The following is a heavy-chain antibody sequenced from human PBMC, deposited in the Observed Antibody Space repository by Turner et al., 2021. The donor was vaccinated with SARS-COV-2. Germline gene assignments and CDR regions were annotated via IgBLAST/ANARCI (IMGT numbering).Heavy chain of an antibody. V-gene: IGHV4-39*01. CDR1: GGSISSSSYN. D-gene: IGHD5-18*01. Sequence: QLQLQESDPGLVKPSETLSLTCTVSGGSISSSSYNWGWIRQPPGKGLEWIGNIYYSGSAYYNPSLKSRVTISVDPSKNQFSLKLTSVTAADTAVYYCARLMDTAMDYYGTDVWGQGTTVTVSS. CDR3: ARLMDTAMDYYGTDV. CDR2: IYYSGSA. J-gene: IGHJ6*02.